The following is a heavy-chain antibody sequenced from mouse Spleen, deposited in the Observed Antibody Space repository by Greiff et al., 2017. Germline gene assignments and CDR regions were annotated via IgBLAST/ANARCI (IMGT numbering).Heavy chain of an antibody. D-gene: IGHD4-1*01. CDR1: GFTFSSYA. J-gene: IGHJ4*01. CDR3: ARRGLGYYAMDY. Sequence: EVQVVESGGGLVKLGGSLKLSCAASGFTFSSYAMSWVRQTPEKRLEWVATISSGGGNTYYPDSVKGRFTISRDNAKNTLYLKMSSLKSEDTAMYYCARRGLGYYAMDYWGQGTSVTVSS. CDR2: ISSGGGNT. V-gene: IGHV5-9-3*01.